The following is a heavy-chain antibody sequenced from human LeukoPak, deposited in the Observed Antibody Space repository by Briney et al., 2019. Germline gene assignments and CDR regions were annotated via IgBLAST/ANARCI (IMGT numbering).Heavy chain of an antibody. CDR2: IYYSGST. CDR1: GGSISSYY. Sequence: SETLSLTCTVSGGSISSYYWSWIRQPPGKGLEWIGYIYYSGSTYYNPSLKSRVTISIDTSKNQFSLKLSSVTAADTAVYYCAREGGYYYDSSGYLGPDYWGQGTLVTVSS. V-gene: IGHV4-59*12. J-gene: IGHJ4*02. D-gene: IGHD3-22*01. CDR3: AREGGYYYDSSGYLGPDY.